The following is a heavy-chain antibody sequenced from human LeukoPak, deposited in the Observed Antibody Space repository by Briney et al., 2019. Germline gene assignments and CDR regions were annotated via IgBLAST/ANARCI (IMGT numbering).Heavy chain of an antibody. CDR2: ISGSGGST. Sequence: GGSLRLSCAASGSTFSSYAMSWVRQAPGKGLEWVSAISGSGGSTYYADSVKGRFTISRDNSKNTLYLQMNSLRAEDTAVYYCATPYSGSYLPLPPDAFDIWGQGTMVTVSS. V-gene: IGHV3-23*01. J-gene: IGHJ3*02. CDR3: ATPYSGSYLPLPPDAFDI. CDR1: GSTFSSYA. D-gene: IGHD1-26*01.